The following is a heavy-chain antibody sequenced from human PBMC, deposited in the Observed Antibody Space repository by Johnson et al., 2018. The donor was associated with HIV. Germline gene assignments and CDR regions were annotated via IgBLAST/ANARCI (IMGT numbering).Heavy chain of an antibody. V-gene: IGHV3-30-3*01. CDR1: GFTFSSYA. CDR2: ISYDGSNK. D-gene: IGHD3-22*01. Sequence: QVQLVESGGGVVQPGRSLRLSCAASGFTFSSYAMHWVRQAPGKGLEWVAVISYDGSNKYYADSVKGRFTISRDNSKNTLYLQMNSLRAEDTAVYYFARALPAIVVPTVAFDIWGQGTMVTVSS. CDR3: ARALPAIVVPTVAFDI. J-gene: IGHJ3*02.